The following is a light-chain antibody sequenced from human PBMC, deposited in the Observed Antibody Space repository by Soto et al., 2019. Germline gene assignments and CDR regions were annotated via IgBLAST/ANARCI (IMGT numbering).Light chain of an antibody. CDR2: GAS. V-gene: IGKV3-20*01. J-gene: IGKJ1*01. CDR3: QQYGSSGT. CDR1: QSVGTY. Sequence: EIVLTESPGTLSLAPGERATLSCRASQSVGTYLAWYQQKPGQAPRLLMYGASSRATGIPDRFSGSGSGTDFTLTISRLEPEDFAVYYCQQYGSSGTFGQGTKVDIK.